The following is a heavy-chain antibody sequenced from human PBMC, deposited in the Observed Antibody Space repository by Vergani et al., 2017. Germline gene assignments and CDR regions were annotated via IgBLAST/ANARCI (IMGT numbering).Heavy chain of an antibody. D-gene: IGHD3/OR15-3a*01. CDR3: AAGPGGWTGDPDAFDI. Sequence: QMQLVQSGPEVKKPGTSVKVSCKASGFTFTSSAMQWVRQARGQRLEWIGWIVVGSGNTNYAQKFQERVTITRDMSTSTAYRELSSLRSEVTAVYYCAAGPGGWTGDPDAFDIWGQGTMVTVSS. J-gene: IGHJ3*02. CDR1: GFTFTSSA. V-gene: IGHV1-58*02. CDR2: IVVGSGNT.